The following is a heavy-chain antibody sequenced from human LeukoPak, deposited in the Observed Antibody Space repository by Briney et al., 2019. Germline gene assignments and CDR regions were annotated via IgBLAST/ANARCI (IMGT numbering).Heavy chain of an antibody. D-gene: IGHD3-10*01. CDR3: ARDGGPDYYGSGEGSNWFDP. Sequence: ASVKVSCKASGYTFTSYGISWVRQAPGQGLEWMGWISAYNGNTNYAQKLQGRVTMTTDTSTSTAYMELRSLRSDDTAVYYCARDGGPDYYGSGEGSNWFDPWGQGTLVTVSS. J-gene: IGHJ5*02. V-gene: IGHV1-18*01. CDR1: GYTFTSYG. CDR2: ISAYNGNT.